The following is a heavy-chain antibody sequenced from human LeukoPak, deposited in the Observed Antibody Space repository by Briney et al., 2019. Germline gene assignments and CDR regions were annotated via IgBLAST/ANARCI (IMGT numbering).Heavy chain of an antibody. CDR3: ARTLNRGYYYGSAY. D-gene: IGHD3-10*01. CDR1: GFTFSSYS. Sequence: GGSLRLSCAASGFTFSSYSVNWVRQAPGKGLEWVSSISSSSSYIYYADSVKGRFTISRDNAKNSLYLQMNSLRAEDTAVYYCARTLNRGYYYGSAYWGQGTLVTVSS. J-gene: IGHJ4*02. V-gene: IGHV3-21*01. CDR2: ISSSSSYI.